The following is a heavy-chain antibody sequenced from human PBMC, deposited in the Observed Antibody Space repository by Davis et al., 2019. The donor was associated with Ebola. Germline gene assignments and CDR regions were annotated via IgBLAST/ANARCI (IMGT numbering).Heavy chain of an antibody. CDR1: GGSINNYF. D-gene: IGHD3-10*01. J-gene: IGHJ5*02. CDR2: IYYDGTT. Sequence: MPSETLSLTCTVSGGSINNYFWCWIRQPPGKALEWIGYIYYDGTTNYNPSLKSRVTISLDPSKNQLSLKLSSVTAADTAVYYCARRVPMGNWFDPWGQGTLVTVSS. CDR3: ARRVPMGNWFDP. V-gene: IGHV4-59*08.